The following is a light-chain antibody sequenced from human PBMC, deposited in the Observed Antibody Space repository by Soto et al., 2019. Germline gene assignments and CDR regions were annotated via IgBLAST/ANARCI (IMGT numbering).Light chain of an antibody. J-gene: IGKJ4*01. V-gene: IGKV1-5*01. CDR3: QQYKSYSTLT. CDR1: QSISSW. Sequence: DLPRTQSPSSLSASVGERVPITCRASQSISSWLAWYQQNPWKAPKLLIFDAFSLESGVPSRFSGSRSGTEFTPTISSLQPDDYATYYCQQYKSYSTLTVGGGTKWEIK. CDR2: DAF.